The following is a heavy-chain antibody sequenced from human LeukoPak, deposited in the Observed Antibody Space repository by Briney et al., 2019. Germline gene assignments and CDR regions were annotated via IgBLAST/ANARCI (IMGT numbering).Heavy chain of an antibody. CDR2: IHYSGGIT. CDR1: GGSISSGGYY. V-gene: IGHV4-30-4*07. D-gene: IGHD3-10*01. J-gene: IGHJ4*02. CDR3: ARDRPLNLRNGLWFRELDY. Sequence: PSQTLSLTCTVSGGSISSGGYYWSWIRQPPGKGLEWIGYIHYSGGITYYNPSLKSRVTISVDTSKNQFSLKLSSVTAADTAVYYCARDRPLNLRNGLWFRELDYWGQGTLVTVSS.